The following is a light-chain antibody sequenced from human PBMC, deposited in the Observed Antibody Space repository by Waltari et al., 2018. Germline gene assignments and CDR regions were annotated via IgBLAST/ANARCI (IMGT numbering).Light chain of an antibody. Sequence: DIQLTQSPSSLSASPRDRVTITCRVSQSINSYLNWYQQKPGKAPKLLIYGTSSLQSGVPSRFSGSGSGTDFSLTINSLQPEDFAAYYCQQTYTTPYTFGQGTKLEIK. V-gene: IGKV1-39*01. CDR1: QSINSY. CDR2: GTS. CDR3: QQTYTTPYT. J-gene: IGKJ2*01.